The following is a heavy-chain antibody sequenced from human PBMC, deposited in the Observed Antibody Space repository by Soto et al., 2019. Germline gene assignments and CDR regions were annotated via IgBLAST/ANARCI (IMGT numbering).Heavy chain of an antibody. V-gene: IGHV1-3*05. D-gene: IGHD6-19*01. CDR1: GYTFTSYA. Sequence: QVQLVQSGAEEKKPGASVNVSCNASGYTFTSYAMHWVRQAPGQRLEWMGWINAGNGNTKYSQKFQGRVTITRDTSASTAYMELSSLRSEDTAVYYCARGGGWYVWFDPWGQGTLVTVSS. J-gene: IGHJ5*02. CDR3: ARGGGWYVWFDP. CDR2: INAGNGNT.